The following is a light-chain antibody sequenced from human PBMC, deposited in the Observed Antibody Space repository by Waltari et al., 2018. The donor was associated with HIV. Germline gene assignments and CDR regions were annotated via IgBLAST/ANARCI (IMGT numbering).Light chain of an antibody. CDR3: CSYAGSIIYVV. J-gene: IGLJ2*01. V-gene: IGLV2-23*02. CDR1: TSDIGTYNL. CDR2: EVH. Sequence: QSALTQPASVSGSPGQSITISCTGTTSDIGTYNLVSWYHQYPGKAPNLLIYEVHKRPSGISNRFSGSKSGNTASLTISGLQAEDEAHYYCCSYAGSIIYVVFGGGTKLTVL.